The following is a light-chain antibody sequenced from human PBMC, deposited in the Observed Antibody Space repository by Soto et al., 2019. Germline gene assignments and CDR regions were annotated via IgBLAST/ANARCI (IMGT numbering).Light chain of an antibody. CDR1: QSVSNN. V-gene: IGKV3-15*01. Sequence: EIVMTQSPATLSVSPGERATLSCRASQSVSNNLAWYQKKPGQAPRLLIYGASTWATGIPARFSGSGSGTEITLTISSLQSEDFAVYYCQQYNNWWTFGQGTKVEIK. CDR2: GAS. CDR3: QQYNNWWT. J-gene: IGKJ1*01.